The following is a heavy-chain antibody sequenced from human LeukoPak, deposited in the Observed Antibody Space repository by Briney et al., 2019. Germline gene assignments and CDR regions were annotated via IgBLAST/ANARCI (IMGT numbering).Heavy chain of an antibody. CDR3: ARYKGGSNNLDY. Sequence: GASVTVSCRASGYTFTDYYIFWVRQAPGQGVEWMGWINCNNGGTQYAEKFQGRVTMTRDTSITTAYMELSSLRSDDTAIYYCARYKGGSNNLDYWGQGTLVTVSS. CDR1: GYTFTDYY. D-gene: IGHD1-26*01. V-gene: IGHV1-2*02. CDR2: INCNNGGT. J-gene: IGHJ4*02.